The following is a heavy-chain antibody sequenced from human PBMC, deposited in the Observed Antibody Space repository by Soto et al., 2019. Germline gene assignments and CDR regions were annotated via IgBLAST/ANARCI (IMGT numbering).Heavy chain of an antibody. D-gene: IGHD3-3*01. CDR1: GYTFTGYY. CDR3: ASESPYYEDAFDY. J-gene: IGHJ4*02. Sequence: VASVKVSCKASGYTFTGYYMRWVRQAPGQGLEWMGWINPNSGGTNYAQKFQGRVTMTRDTSISTAYMELSRLRSDDTAVYYCASESPYYEDAFDYWGQGTLVTVSS. CDR2: INPNSGGT. V-gene: IGHV1-2*02.